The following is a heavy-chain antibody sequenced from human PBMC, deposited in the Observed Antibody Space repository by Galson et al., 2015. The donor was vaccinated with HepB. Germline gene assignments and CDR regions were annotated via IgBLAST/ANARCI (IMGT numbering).Heavy chain of an antibody. V-gene: IGHV3-33*01. CDR2: IWYDGSNK. D-gene: IGHD2-2*01. CDR3: ARLGGGFCSGTSCYGAFDV. J-gene: IGHJ3*01. CDR1: GFTSSSYG. Sequence: SLRLSCAASGFTSSSYGMHWVRQAPGKGLEWVAVIWYDGSNKYYADSVKGRFTISRDNSKNTLYLQMNSLRAEDTAVYYCARLGGGFCSGTSCYGAFDVWGQGTMVTVSS.